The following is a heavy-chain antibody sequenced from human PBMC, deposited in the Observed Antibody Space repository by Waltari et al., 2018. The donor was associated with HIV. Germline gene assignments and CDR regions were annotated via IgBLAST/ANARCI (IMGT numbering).Heavy chain of an antibody. CDR1: GFTVSSNY. Sequence: EVQLVGSGGGLVKPGGSLRLSCAASGFTVSSNYLSWVRKAPGKGLEWVSVIYSGGSTYYADSVKGRFTISRDNSKNTLYLQMNSLRAEDTVVYYCARAALSYQLLYFDYWGQGTLVTVSS. CDR2: IYSGGST. D-gene: IGHD2-2*01. CDR3: ARAALSYQLLYFDY. V-gene: IGHV3-66*02. J-gene: IGHJ4*02.